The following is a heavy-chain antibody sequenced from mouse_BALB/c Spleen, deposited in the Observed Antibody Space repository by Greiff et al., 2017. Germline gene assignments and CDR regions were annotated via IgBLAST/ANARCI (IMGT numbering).Heavy chain of an antibody. J-gene: IGHJ2*01. Sequence: VQLQQSGAELVKPGASVKLSCTASGFNIKDTYMHWVKQRPEQGLEWIGRIDPANGNTKYDPKFQGKATITADTSSNTAYLQLSSLTSEDTAVYYCARTYYGNYGGVFDYWGQGTTLTVSS. CDR3: ARTYYGNYGGVFDY. V-gene: IGHV14-3*02. CDR2: IDPANGNT. D-gene: IGHD2-10*01. CDR1: GFNIKDTY.